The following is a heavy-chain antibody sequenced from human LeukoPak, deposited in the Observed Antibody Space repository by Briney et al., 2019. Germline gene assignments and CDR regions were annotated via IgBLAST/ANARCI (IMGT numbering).Heavy chain of an antibody. CDR2: IWYDGSNK. D-gene: IGHD2/OR15-2a*01. V-gene: IGHV3-33*01. CDR3: VRDRGAVQYFDY. J-gene: IGHJ4*02. Sequence: PGGSLRLSCAASGFTFRNHGMHWIRQAPGKGLEWVAIIWYDGSNKYYAASVNGRFTISRDNSKNTLYLQMNSLRDDDTAVYYCVRDRGAVQYFDYWGQGTLVTVSS. CDR1: GFTFRNHG.